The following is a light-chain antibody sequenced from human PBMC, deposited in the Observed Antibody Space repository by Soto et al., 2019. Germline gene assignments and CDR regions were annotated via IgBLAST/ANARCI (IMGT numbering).Light chain of an antibody. CDR1: QSVSSN. Sequence: EIVMTQSPATLSVSPGERATLSCRASQSVSSNLAWYQQKPGQAPRLLIYGASTRATGISARFSGSGSGTEFTLTISSRQSEDFAVYYWQQYKNWPPLSFGGGTKLEIK. CDR2: GAS. V-gene: IGKV3-15*01. J-gene: IGKJ4*01. CDR3: QQYKNWPPLS.